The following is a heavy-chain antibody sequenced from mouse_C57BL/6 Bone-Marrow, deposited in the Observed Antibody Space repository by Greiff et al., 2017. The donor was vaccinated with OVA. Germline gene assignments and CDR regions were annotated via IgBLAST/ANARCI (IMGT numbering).Heavy chain of an antibody. V-gene: IGHV5-15*01. CDR2: ISNLAYSI. J-gene: IGHJ2*01. CDR3: ARHSNYFFFDY. CDR1: GFTFSDYG. Sequence: EVHLVESGGGLVQPGGSLKLSCAASGFTFSDYGMAWVRQAPRKGPEWVAFISNLAYSIYYADTVTGRFTISRENAKNTLYLEMSSLRSEDTAMDDCARHSNYFFFDYWGQGTTLTVSS. D-gene: IGHD2-5*01.